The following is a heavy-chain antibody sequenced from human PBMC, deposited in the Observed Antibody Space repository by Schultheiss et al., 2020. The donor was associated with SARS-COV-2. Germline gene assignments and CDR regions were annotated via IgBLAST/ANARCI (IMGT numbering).Heavy chain of an antibody. V-gene: IGHV4-34*09. J-gene: IGHJ6*02. D-gene: IGHD5-24*01. CDR2: INHSGSA. Sequence: SETLSLTCTVSGGSISSYYWSWIRQPPGKGLEWIGEINHSGSANHNPSLKSRVTISVDTSKNQFSLKLSSVTAADTAVYYCARGTRGDGYHLNYYYYGMDVWGQGTTVTVSS. CDR1: GGSISSYY. CDR3: ARGTRGDGYHLNYYYYGMDV.